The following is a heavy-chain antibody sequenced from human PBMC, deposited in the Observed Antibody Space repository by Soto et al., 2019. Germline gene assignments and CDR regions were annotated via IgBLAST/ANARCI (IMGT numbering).Heavy chain of an antibody. V-gene: IGHV3-30-3*01. Sequence: ESGGGVVQPGRSLRLSCAASGFTFSSYAMHWVRQTPGKGLEWVAVISYDGSNKYYADSLKGRFTISRDNSKNTLYLQMNSLRAEDTAVYYCARATSGWYKDAFDIWGQGTMVTVSS. J-gene: IGHJ3*02. CDR1: GFTFSSYA. CDR2: ISYDGSNK. CDR3: ARATSGWYKDAFDI. D-gene: IGHD6-19*01.